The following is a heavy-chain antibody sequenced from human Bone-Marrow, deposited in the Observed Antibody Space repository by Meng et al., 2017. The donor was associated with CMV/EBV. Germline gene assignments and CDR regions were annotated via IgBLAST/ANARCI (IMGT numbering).Heavy chain of an antibody. CDR2: SYNRGST. D-gene: IGHD2-2*02. Sequence: ASSSSSAWSPVRQPPGRGREWIGYSYNRGSTNSTPSLKSRVTISIDTSKNQSSLKLSSVTAADTAVYYCARAFRGYCSTTSCYIFDSWGQGSLVTVSS. V-gene: IGHV4-61*01. CDR3: ARAFRGYCSTTSCYIFDS. CDR1: ASSSSSA. J-gene: IGHJ4*02.